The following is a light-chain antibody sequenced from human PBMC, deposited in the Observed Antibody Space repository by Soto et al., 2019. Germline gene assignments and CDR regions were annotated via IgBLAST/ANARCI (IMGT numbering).Light chain of an antibody. CDR2: DAS. Sequence: EIVLTQSPATLSLSPGQRATLSCRASQTVRSSYLAWYQQKPGQAPRLLIYDASDRATGIPASFSGSGSGTDFTLTISSLEPEDFAVYYCQQRGDWPRYTCGQGTKVEIK. V-gene: IGKV3-11*01. CDR1: QTVRSSY. J-gene: IGKJ2*01. CDR3: QQRGDWPRYT.